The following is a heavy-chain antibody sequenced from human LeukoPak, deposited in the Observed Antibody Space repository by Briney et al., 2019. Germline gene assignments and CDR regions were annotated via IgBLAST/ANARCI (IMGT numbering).Heavy chain of an antibody. CDR3: AKDGKYYYDSSGYPHYFDY. CDR2: ISGSGGST. D-gene: IGHD3-22*01. J-gene: IGHJ4*02. Sequence: GGSLRFSCAASGFTFSSYAMSWVRQAPGKGLEWVSAISGSGGSTYYADSVKGRFTISRDNYKNTLYLQMNSLRAEDTAVYYCAKDGKYYYDSSGYPHYFDYWGQGTLVTVSS. V-gene: IGHV3-23*01. CDR1: GFTFSSYA.